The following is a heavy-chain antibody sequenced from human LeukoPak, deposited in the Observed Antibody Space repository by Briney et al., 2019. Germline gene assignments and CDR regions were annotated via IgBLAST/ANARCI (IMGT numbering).Heavy chain of an antibody. Sequence: GSVKVSCKASGYTFTSYGISWVRQAPGQGLEWMGWISAYNGNTNYAQKLQGRVTMTTDTSTSTTYMELRSLRSDDTAVYYCARATNYDILTGYYFDYWGQGTLVTVSS. CDR1: GYTFTSYG. V-gene: IGHV1-18*01. CDR2: ISAYNGNT. CDR3: ARATNYDILTGYYFDY. J-gene: IGHJ4*02. D-gene: IGHD3-9*01.